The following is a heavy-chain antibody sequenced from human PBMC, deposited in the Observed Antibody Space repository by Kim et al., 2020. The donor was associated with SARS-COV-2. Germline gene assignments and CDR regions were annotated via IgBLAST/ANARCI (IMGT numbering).Heavy chain of an antibody. J-gene: IGHJ4*02. CDR3: VNRLYNWNEHTF. CDR2: VSPTGDKT. CDR1: GFIFNNYG. D-gene: IGHD1-20*01. V-gene: IGHV3-23*01. Sequence: GGSRRLSCAASGFIFNNYGMSWVRQTPGKGLEWVSGVSPTGDKTFYADSVRGRFTISRDSAKNTVFLHMNNLGVEDTATYYCVNRLYNWNEHTFCGQGT.